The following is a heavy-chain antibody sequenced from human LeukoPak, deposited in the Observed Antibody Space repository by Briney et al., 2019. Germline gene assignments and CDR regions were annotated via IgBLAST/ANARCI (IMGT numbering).Heavy chain of an antibody. CDR3: ARLPGWSSGYYTDAFDI. CDR1: GGSISSYY. D-gene: IGHD3-3*01. Sequence: SETLSLTCTVSGGSISSYYWSWIRQPPGKGLEWIGYIYYSGSTSYNPSLKSRVTISVDTSKNQFSLKLSSVTAADTAVYYCARLPGWSSGYYTDAFDIWGQGTMVTVSS. J-gene: IGHJ3*02. CDR2: IYYSGST. V-gene: IGHV4-59*08.